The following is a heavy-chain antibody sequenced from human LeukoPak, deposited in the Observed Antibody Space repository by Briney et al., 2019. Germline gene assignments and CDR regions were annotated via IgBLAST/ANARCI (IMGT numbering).Heavy chain of an antibody. J-gene: IGHJ4*02. CDR1: GGSISGSSYY. V-gene: IGHV4-39*02. Sequence: SETLSLTCIVSGGSISGSSYYWAWIRQPPGKGLEWIGSGFYSGSAYYNPSLKSRVTISVDTSKNQFSLNLSSVTAADTAVYYCARDRETGIAVAGMGCDYWGQGTLVTVSS. CDR3: ARDRETGIAVAGMGCDY. CDR2: GFYSGSA. D-gene: IGHD6-19*01.